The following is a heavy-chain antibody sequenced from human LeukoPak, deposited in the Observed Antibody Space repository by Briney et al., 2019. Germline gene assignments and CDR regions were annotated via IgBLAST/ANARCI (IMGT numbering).Heavy chain of an antibody. D-gene: IGHD3-9*01. CDR2: ISGYNGNT. CDR1: GYTFTSYG. Sequence: GASVKVSCKASGYTFTSYGTTWVRQAPGQGLEWMGWISGYNGNTDYSQKLQGRVTMTTDTSTSTAYMELRSLRSDDTAVYYCARDRRNPYDILTGYWDNWFDPWGQGTLVTVSS. V-gene: IGHV1-18*01. CDR3: ARDRRNPYDILTGYWDNWFDP. J-gene: IGHJ5*02.